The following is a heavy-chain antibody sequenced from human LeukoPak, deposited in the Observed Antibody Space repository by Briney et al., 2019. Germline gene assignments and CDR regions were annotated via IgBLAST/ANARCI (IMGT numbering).Heavy chain of an antibody. Sequence: PGGSLRLSCAASGFTFSDYYMSWVRQAPGKGLEWVSVIYSSDNTYYADSVKGRFIISRGNSKNTLYLQMNSLRTEDTAVYYCAGTPNWGSAFDIWGQGTMVTVSS. CDR3: AGTPNWGSAFDI. V-gene: IGHV3-53*01. CDR1: GFTFSDYY. D-gene: IGHD7-27*01. CDR2: IYSSDNT. J-gene: IGHJ3*02.